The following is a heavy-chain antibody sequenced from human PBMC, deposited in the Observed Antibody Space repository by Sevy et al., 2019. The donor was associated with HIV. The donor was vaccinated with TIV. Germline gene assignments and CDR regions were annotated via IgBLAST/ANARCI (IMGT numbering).Heavy chain of an antibody. Sequence: GGSLRLSCAASGFTFSSYSMNWVRQAPGKGLEWVSSISSSSSYIYYADSVKGRFTISRDNAKNSLYLQMNSLRAEDTAVYYCARKHGDYVEVYYYCMDVWGQGTTVTVSS. CDR3: ARKHGDYVEVYYYCMDV. V-gene: IGHV3-21*01. J-gene: IGHJ6*02. CDR1: GFTFSSYS. CDR2: ISSSSSYI. D-gene: IGHD4-17*01.